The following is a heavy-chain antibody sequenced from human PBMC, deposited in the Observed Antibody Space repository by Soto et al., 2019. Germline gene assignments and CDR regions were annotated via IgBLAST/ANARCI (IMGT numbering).Heavy chain of an antibody. CDR3: ARDKITGLFDY. D-gene: IGHD2-8*02. CDR1: GESFSGHI. CDR2: INHSGST. Sequence: SETLSLTCAVYGESFSGHIWTWIRQPPGTGLEWIGEINHSGSTNYNPSLKSRVTISVDTSKNQFSLKLTSVTAADTAVYYCARDKITGLFDYWGQGTLVTVSS. V-gene: IGHV4-34*01. J-gene: IGHJ4*02.